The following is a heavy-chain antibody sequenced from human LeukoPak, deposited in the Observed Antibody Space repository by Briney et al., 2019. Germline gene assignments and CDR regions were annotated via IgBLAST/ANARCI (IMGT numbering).Heavy chain of an antibody. CDR2: ISSSGSTI. V-gene: IGHV3-48*03. CDR3: ARDVLRYFDWFPPWFDY. J-gene: IGHJ4*02. D-gene: IGHD3-9*01. CDR1: GFTFSSYE. Sequence: PGGSLRLSCAASGFTFSSYEMNWVRQAPGKGLEWVSYISSSGSTIYYADSVKGRFTISRDNAKNSLYLQMNSLRAEDTAVYYCARDVLRYFDWFPPWFDYWGQGTLVTVSS.